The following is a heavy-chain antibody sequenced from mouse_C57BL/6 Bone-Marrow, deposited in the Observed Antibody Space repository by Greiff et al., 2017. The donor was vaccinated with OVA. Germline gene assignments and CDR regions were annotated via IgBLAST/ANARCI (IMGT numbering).Heavy chain of an antibody. J-gene: IGHJ3*01. CDR1: GFTFSSYA. D-gene: IGHD3-1*01. CDR2: ISSGGDYI. V-gene: IGHV5-9-1*02. CDR3: TRGGDSGAWFAY. Sequence: EVKLMESGEGLVKPGGSLKLSCAASGFTFSSYAMSWVRQTPEKRLEWVAYISSGGDYIYYADTVKGRFTISRDNARNTLYLQMSSLKSEDTAMYYCTRGGDSGAWFAYWGQGTLVTVSA.